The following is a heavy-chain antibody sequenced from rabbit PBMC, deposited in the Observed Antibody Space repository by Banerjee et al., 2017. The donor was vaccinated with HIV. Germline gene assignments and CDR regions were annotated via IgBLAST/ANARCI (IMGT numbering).Heavy chain of an antibody. CDR3: ARGIETMTSNL. CDR2: IEAGSSGST. D-gene: IGHD2-1*01. Sequence: QQLVESGGGLVKPGASLTLTCTASGFSFSSGYYMCWVRQAPGKGLELIACIEAGSSGSTYYASWAKGRFTISKTSSTTVTLQMTSLTAADTATYFCARGIETMTSNLWGPGTLVTVS. J-gene: IGHJ4*01. CDR1: GFSFSSGYY. V-gene: IGHV1S40*01.